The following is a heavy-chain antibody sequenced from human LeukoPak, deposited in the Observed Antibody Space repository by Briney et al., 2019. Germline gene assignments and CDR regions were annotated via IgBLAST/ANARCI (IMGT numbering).Heavy chain of an antibody. CDR3: ARDSSLGY. Sequence: HPGGSLRLSCAASGFIFSSYAMHWVRQAPGKGLEWVAVISYDGSNKYYADSVKGRFTISRDNSKNTLYLQMNSLRAEDTAVYYCARDSSLGYWGQGTLVTVSS. D-gene: IGHD6-6*01. CDR1: GFIFSSYA. CDR2: ISYDGSNK. V-gene: IGHV3-30*04. J-gene: IGHJ4*02.